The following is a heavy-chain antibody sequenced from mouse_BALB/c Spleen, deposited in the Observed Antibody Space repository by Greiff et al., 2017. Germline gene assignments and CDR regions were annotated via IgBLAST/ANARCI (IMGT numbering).Heavy chain of an antibody. CDR3: ASSYGYDVNYAMDY. CDR1: GDSITSGY. Sequence: EVQVVESGPSLVKPSQTLSLTCSVTGDSITSGYWNWIRKFPGNKLEYMGYISYSGSTYYNPSLKSRISITRDTSKNQYYLQLNSVTTEDTATYYCASSYGYDVNYAMDYWGQGTSVTVSS. CDR2: ISYSGST. J-gene: IGHJ4*01. V-gene: IGHV3-8*02. D-gene: IGHD2-2*01.